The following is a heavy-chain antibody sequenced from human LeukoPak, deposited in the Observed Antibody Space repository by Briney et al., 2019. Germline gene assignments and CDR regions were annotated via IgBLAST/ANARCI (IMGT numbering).Heavy chain of an antibody. CDR1: GYTFTGYY. V-gene: IGHV1-2*04. CDR2: INPNSGGT. D-gene: IGHD6-19*01. CDR3: ARTFGYSSGWSPGEAFDI. J-gene: IGHJ3*02. Sequence: GASVKVSCKASGYTFTGYYMHWVRQAPGQGLEWMGWINPNSGGTNYAQKFQGWVTMTRDTSISTAYMELSRLRSDDTAVYYCARTFGYSSGWSPGEAFDIWGQGTMVTVSS.